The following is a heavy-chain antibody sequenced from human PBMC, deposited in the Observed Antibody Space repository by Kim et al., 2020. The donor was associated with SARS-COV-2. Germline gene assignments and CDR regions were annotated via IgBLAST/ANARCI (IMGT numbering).Heavy chain of an antibody. D-gene: IGHD3-22*01. V-gene: IGHV3-48*03. Sequence: GGSLRLSCAASGFTFSSYEMNWVRQAPGKGLEWVSYISSSGSTIFYADSVKGRFTISRDNAKNSLYLQMNSLRAEDTAVYYCAREERITMIVVVITSAFAIWGQGTMVTVSS. J-gene: IGHJ3*02. CDR3: AREERITMIVVVITSAFAI. CDR1: GFTFSSYE. CDR2: ISSSGSTI.